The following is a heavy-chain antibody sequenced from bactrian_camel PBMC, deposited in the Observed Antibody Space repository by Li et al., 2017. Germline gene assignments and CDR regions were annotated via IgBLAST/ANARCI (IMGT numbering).Heavy chain of an antibody. V-gene: IGHV3S1*01. CDR2: IVTGSGNT. D-gene: IGHD5*01. CDR1: GLSVSDFS. CDR3: ATLTYCHGGWNPDQDFGF. Sequence: LRLSCAPSGLSVSDFSMAWFRRPPGKEREGVARIVTGSGNTYYADSVKGRFTISQDNAKNTAYLQMNSLKSEDTAMYLCATLTYCHGGWNPDQDFGFRGQGTQVTVS. J-gene: IGHJ6*01.